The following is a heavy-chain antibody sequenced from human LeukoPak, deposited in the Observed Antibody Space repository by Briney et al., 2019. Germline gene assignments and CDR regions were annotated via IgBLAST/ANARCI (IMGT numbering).Heavy chain of an antibody. CDR3: TSRYCTTTNCYSFDI. Sequence: PGGSLRRSCAASGFTFSDYEMNWIRQTPGKGLEWVSSISSSSAHIFYADSVKGRFSIYRDNAKNSLYLQMNSLRVEDTAVYYCTSRYCTTTNCYSFDIWGQGTMVTVSS. V-gene: IGHV3-21*01. J-gene: IGHJ3*02. CDR1: GFTFSDYE. CDR2: ISSSSAHI. D-gene: IGHD2-2*01.